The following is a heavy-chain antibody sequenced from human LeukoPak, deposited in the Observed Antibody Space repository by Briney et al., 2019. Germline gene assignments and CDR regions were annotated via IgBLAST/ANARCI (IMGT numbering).Heavy chain of an antibody. D-gene: IGHD3-10*01. Sequence: GRSLRLSCAASGFTFSSYGMHWVRQAPGKGLEWLAVIWYDGSNKYYADSVKGRFTISRDNSKNTLYLQMNSLRAEDTAVYYCARDQAASMVRGVIHPLGYWGQGTLVTVSS. CDR3: ARDQAASMVRGVIHPLGY. J-gene: IGHJ4*02. CDR2: IWYDGSNK. CDR1: GFTFSSYG. V-gene: IGHV3-33*01.